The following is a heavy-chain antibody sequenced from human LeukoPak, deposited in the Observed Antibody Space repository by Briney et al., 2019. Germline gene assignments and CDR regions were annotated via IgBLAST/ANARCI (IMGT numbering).Heavy chain of an antibody. J-gene: IGHJ4*02. Sequence: SETLSLTCTVSGDSISSYYWSWTRQPPGKGLEWIGYIYYSGCTNYNPSLKSRVTISVGTSKNQFSLKLSSVTAADTGVYYCARHYPYGSGSYSPFYFDYWGQGTLVTVSS. D-gene: IGHD3-10*01. CDR1: GDSISSYY. V-gene: IGHV4-59*08. CDR2: IYYSGCT. CDR3: ARHYPYGSGSYSPFYFDY.